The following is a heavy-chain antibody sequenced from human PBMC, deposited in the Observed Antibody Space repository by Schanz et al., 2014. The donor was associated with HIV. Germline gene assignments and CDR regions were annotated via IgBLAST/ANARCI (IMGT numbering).Heavy chain of an antibody. CDR1: GFTFSNYG. D-gene: IGHD2-21*01. J-gene: IGHJ4*02. Sequence: QVQLVESGGGVVQPGRSLRLSCAASGFTFSNYGMHWVRQAPGRGLEWVAVIWYDGSNKYQADSVKGRFTISRDNSNNVLFLHMPPLRAEDTATDYCTREGNYYGGSVPGHWGQGALVSVSS. CDR3: TREGNYYGGSVPGH. CDR2: IWYDGSNK. V-gene: IGHV3-33*08.